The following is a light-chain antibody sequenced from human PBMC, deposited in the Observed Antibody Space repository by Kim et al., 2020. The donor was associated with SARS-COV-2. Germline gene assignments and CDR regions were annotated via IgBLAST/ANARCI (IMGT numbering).Light chain of an antibody. J-gene: IGKJ4*01. CDR3: QQCYSTPHS. CDR2: AAS. CDR1: QSISSY. Sequence: DIQMTQSPSSLSASVGDRVTITCRASQSISSYLNWYQQKPGKAPKLLIYAASSLQSGVPSRFSGSGSGTDFALTISSLQPEYFATYYCQQCYSTPHSFGGGTKLEI. V-gene: IGKV1-39*01.